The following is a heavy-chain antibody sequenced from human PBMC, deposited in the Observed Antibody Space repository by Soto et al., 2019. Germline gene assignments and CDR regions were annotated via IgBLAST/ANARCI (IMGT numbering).Heavy chain of an antibody. Sequence: SETLSLTCTVSGGSISSYYRSWIRQPPGKGLEWIGYIYYSGSTNYNPSLKSRVTISVDTSKNQFSLKLSSVTAADTAVYYCERAYSYYDDVWGSYRPRGFDPWGQGTLVTVSS. D-gene: IGHD3-16*02. J-gene: IGHJ5*02. CDR1: GGSISSYY. V-gene: IGHV4-59*01. CDR3: ERAYSYYDDVWGSYRPRGFDP. CDR2: IYYSGST.